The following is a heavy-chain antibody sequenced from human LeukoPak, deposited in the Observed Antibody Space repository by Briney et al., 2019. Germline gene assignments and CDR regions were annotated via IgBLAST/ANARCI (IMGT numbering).Heavy chain of an antibody. Sequence: ASVKVSCMASGYTFTSYVLSWVRQAPGPGLEWMGRISAYNGNTNYAQKPQGRVTMTPDTSTSTAYMELRSLRSDDTAVYYCARAGGYSYAEFDYWGQGTLVTVSS. D-gene: IGHD5-18*01. J-gene: IGHJ4*02. CDR3: ARAGGYSYAEFDY. CDR2: ISAYNGNT. V-gene: IGHV1-18*01. CDR1: GYTFTSYV.